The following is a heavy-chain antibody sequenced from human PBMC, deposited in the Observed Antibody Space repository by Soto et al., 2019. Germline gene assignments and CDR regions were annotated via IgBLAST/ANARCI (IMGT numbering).Heavy chain of an antibody. CDR2: ISSSISYI. CDR1: GFTFSSYS. CDR3: ARDPFSGYYPHYFGY. J-gene: IGHJ4*02. Sequence: GGSLSLSCAPSGFTFSSYSMSWVRQAPGKVLEWVSSISSSISYIYYADSVKGRFTISRDNTKNSLYLQMNSLRAEDTAVYYCARDPFSGYYPHYFGYWGQGTLVTVSS. V-gene: IGHV3-21*01. D-gene: IGHD3-22*01.